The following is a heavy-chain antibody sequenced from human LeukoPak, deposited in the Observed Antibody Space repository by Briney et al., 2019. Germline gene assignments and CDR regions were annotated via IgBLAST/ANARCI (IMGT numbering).Heavy chain of an antibody. CDR1: GFTFSPYT. CDR2: ISSSSSTM. D-gene: IGHD2-2*01. J-gene: IGHJ3*01. Sequence: GGSLRLSCAASGFTFSPYTMQWVRQAPGKGLEWVSSISSSSSTMYYADSVKGRFTMSRDNAKNSLYLQLNSLRAEDTAVYYCARDGSGLGYCSTTNCRGAFDVWGQGTLVTVSS. V-gene: IGHV3-48*01. CDR3: ARDGSGLGYCSTTNCRGAFDV.